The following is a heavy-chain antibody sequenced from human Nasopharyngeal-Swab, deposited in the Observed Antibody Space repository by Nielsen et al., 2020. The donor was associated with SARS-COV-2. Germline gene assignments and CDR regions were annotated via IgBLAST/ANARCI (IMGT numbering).Heavy chain of an antibody. V-gene: IGHV3-11*01. J-gene: IGHJ6*02. D-gene: IGHD1-14*01. CDR2: ISHSGSVL. CDR1: GFTFTEYY. Sequence: GESLKISCAGSGFTFTEYYMNWIRQAPGKGLEWVSCISHSGSVLYYADSVKGRFTISRDNAKNSLYLQLNSLRAEGTAVYYCAREPRPDRPYYYGMDVWGQGTTVTVSS. CDR3: AREPRPDRPYYYGMDV.